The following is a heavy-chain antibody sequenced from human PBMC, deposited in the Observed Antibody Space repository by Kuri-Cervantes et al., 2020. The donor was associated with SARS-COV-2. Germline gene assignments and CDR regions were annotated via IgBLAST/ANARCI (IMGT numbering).Heavy chain of an antibody. J-gene: IGHJ5*02. CDR1: GYTFTSYG. CDR2: IIPIFGTA. CDR3: ARAGWGRDQYGDYAYNWFDP. V-gene: IGHV1-69*13. D-gene: IGHD4-17*01. Sequence: SVKVSCKASGYTFTSYGISWVRQAPGQGLEWMGGIIPIFGTANYAQKFQGRVTITADESTSTAYMELSSLRSEDTAVYYCARAGWGRDQYGDYAYNWFDPWGQGTLVTVSS.